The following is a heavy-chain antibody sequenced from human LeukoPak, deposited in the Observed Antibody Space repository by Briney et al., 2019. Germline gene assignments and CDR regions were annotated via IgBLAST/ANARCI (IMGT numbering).Heavy chain of an antibody. V-gene: IGHV1-69*13. D-gene: IGHD3-10*01. J-gene: IGHJ6*02. Sequence: SVKVSCKASGGTFSSYAISWVRQAPGQGLEWMGGIIPTFGTANYAQKFQGRVTITADESTSTAYMELSSLRSEDTAVYYCARDRVVRGVIMDSDTDYYGMDVWGQGTTVTVSS. CDR3: ARDRVVRGVIMDSDTDYYGMDV. CDR1: GGTFSSYA. CDR2: IIPTFGTA.